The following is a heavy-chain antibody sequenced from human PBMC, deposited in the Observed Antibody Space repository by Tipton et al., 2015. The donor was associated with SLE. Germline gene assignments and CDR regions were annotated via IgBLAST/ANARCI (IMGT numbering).Heavy chain of an antibody. D-gene: IGHD6-6*01. CDR1: GYSFSGYW. Sequence: QLVQSGAEVKKSGESLKISCEGSGYSFSGYWIGWVRQMPGKGLEWMGIIYPDDSDTRYSPSFQGQVTISADKSIRTAYLQWSSLKASDTAIYYCARRYSSTWSIDYWGQGTLVTVSS. J-gene: IGHJ4*02. CDR2: IYPDDSDT. V-gene: IGHV5-51*03. CDR3: ARRYSSTWSIDY.